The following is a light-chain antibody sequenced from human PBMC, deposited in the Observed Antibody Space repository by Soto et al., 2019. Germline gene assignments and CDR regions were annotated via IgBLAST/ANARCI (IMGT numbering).Light chain of an antibody. J-gene: IGLJ3*02. CDR1: SSDVGPYKF. CDR3: SSYTGSSTVV. CDR2: DVI. V-gene: IGLV2-14*01. Sequence: QSALTQPASVSGSPGQSITICCAGTSSDVGPYKFVSWYQQHPGKAPKLMIYDVINRPSGVSNRFSGSKSGNTASLTISGLQADDEADYFCSSYTGSSTVVFGGGTKLTVL.